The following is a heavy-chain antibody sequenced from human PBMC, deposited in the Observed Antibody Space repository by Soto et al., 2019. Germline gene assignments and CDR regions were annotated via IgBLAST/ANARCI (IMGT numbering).Heavy chain of an antibody. CDR1: GGTFSSYA. CDR2: IIPIFGTA. J-gene: IGHJ4*02. D-gene: IGHD4-17*01. CDR3: ARDHGPYGDYDWQFDY. Sequence: GASVKVSCKASGGTFSSYAISWLRQAPGQGLEWMGGIIPIFGTANYARKFQGRVTITADKSTSTAYIELSSLRSEDTAVYYCARDHGPYGDYDWQFDYWGQGTLVTVSS. V-gene: IGHV1-69*06.